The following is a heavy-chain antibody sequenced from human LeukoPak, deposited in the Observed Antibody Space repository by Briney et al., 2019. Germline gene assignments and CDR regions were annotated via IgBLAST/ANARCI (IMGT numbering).Heavy chain of an antibody. CDR3: ARSSSGSYYNGFDY. CDR1: GFTFSSYS. D-gene: IGHD3-10*01. Sequence: PGGSLRRSCAASGFTFSSYSMNWVRQAPGKGLEWVSSISSSSSYIYYADSVKGRFTISRDNAKNSLYLQMNSLRAEDTAVYYCARSSSGSYYNGFDYWGQGTLVTVSS. V-gene: IGHV3-21*01. CDR2: ISSSSSYI. J-gene: IGHJ4*02.